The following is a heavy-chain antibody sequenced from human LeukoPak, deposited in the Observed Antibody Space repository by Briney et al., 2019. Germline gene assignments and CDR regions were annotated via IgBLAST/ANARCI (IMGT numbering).Heavy chain of an antibody. Sequence: PGGSLRLSCAASGFTFSSYAMSWVRQASGKGLEWVSAISGSGGSTYYADSVKGRFTISRDNSKNTLYLQMNSLRAEDTAVYYCAKATIFGVVTYFDYWGQGTLVTVSS. V-gene: IGHV3-23*01. CDR3: AKATIFGVVTYFDY. CDR1: GFTFSSYA. J-gene: IGHJ4*02. CDR2: ISGSGGST. D-gene: IGHD3-3*01.